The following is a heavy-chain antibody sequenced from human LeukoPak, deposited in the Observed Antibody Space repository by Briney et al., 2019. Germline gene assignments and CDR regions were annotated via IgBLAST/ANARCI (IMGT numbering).Heavy chain of an antibody. V-gene: IGHV4-39*01. CDR1: GASISSNNYY. J-gene: IGHJ4*02. Sequence: SETLSLTCTVSGASISSNNYYWGWIRQPPGKGLEWMGSVYYSGSIYYNPSLQSRVTISIDTSENQLSLRLYAVTAADTAVYYCASILVRGVVKIWDYWGQGSLVIVSS. CDR2: VYYSGSI. CDR3: ASILVRGVVKIWDY. D-gene: IGHD3-10*01.